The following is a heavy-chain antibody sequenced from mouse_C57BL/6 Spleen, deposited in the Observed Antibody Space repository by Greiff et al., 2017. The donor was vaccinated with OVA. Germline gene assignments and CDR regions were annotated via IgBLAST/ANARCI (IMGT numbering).Heavy chain of an antibody. CDR3: AMGYDYDGTSFAY. V-gene: IGHV1-74*01. Sequence: VQLQQPGAELVKPGASVKVSCKASGYTFTSYWMHWVKQRPGQGLEWIGRIHPSDSDTNYNQKFKGKATLTVDKSSSTAYMQLSSLTSEDSAVYYCAMGYDYDGTSFAYWGQGTLVTVSA. CDR2: IHPSDSDT. J-gene: IGHJ3*01. CDR1: GYTFTSYW. D-gene: IGHD2-4*01.